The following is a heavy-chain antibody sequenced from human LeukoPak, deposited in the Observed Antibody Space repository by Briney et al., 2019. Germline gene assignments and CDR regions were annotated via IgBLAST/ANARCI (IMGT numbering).Heavy chain of an antibody. Sequence: SVKVSCKASGGTFSSYAISWVRQAPGQGLEWMGGIIPIFGTANYAQKFQGRVTITADESKSTAYMELSSLRSEDTAVYYCAREEIRCSSTSCYCWGQGTLVTVSS. CDR1: GGTFSSYA. V-gene: IGHV1-69*13. CDR2: IIPIFGTA. D-gene: IGHD2-2*01. CDR3: AREEIRCSSTSCYC. J-gene: IGHJ4*02.